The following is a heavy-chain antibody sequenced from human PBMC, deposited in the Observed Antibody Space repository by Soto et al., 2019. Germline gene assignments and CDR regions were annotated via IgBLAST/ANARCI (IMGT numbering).Heavy chain of an antibody. CDR3: ARHLNYDFWSGWYFDY. D-gene: IGHD3-3*01. CDR2: IYYSGST. V-gene: IGHV4-59*08. J-gene: IGHJ4*02. CDR1: GGSISSYY. Sequence: SETLSLTCTVSGGSISSYYWSWIRQPPGKGLEWIGYIYYSGSTNYNPSLKSRVTISVDTSKNQFSLKLSSVTAADTAVYYCARHLNYDFWSGWYFDYWGQGTLVTVSS.